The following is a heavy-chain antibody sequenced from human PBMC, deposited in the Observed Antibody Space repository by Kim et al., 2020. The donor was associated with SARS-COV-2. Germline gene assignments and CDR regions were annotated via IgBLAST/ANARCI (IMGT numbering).Heavy chain of an antibody. CDR1: GYTFTSYA. V-gene: IGHV7-4-1*02. CDR2: INTNTGNP. J-gene: IGHJ4*02. Sequence: ASVKVSCKASGYTFTSYAMNWVRQAPGQGLEWMGWINTNTGNPTYAQGFTGRFVFSLDTSVSTAYLQISSLKAEDTAVYYCARDRPGYCSSTSCGWDNYWGQGTLVAVSP. D-gene: IGHD2-2*01. CDR3: ARDRPGYCSSTSCGWDNY.